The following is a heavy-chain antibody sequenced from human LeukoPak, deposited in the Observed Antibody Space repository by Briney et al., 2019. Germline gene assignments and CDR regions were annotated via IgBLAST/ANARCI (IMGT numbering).Heavy chain of an antibody. CDR1: GGSFSGYY. CDR3: ALYVSTYYSDTSASIRGASDI. J-gene: IGHJ3*02. V-gene: IGHV4-34*01. D-gene: IGHD3-22*01. Sequence: PSETLCLTCAVYGGSFSGYYWSWIRQPPGKGLEWIGEIDHSGSTNYSPSLKSRVTISVDTSKNQFSLRLSSVTAADTAVYYCALYVSTYYSDTSASIRGASDIWGQGTVVTVSS. CDR2: IDHSGST.